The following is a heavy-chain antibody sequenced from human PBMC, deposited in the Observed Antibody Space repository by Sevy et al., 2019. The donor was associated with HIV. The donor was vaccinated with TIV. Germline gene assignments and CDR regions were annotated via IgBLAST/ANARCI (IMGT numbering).Heavy chain of an antibody. CDR3: ARDPLWFVEVGSFYYYGMDV. Sequence: ASVKVSCKASGYTFTGYYMHWVRQAPGQGLEWMGWINPNSGGTNYAQKFQGRVTMTRDTSISTAYMELSRLRSDDTAVYYCARDPLWFVEVGSFYYYGMDVWGQGTTVTVSS. J-gene: IGHJ6*02. CDR1: GYTFTGYY. V-gene: IGHV1-2*02. D-gene: IGHD3-10*01. CDR2: INPNSGGT.